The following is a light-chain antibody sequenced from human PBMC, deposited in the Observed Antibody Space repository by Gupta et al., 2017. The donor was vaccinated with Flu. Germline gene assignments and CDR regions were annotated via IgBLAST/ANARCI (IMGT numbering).Light chain of an antibody. CDR1: QSVRSW. CDR2: RAS. Sequence: PSTRSASAGGGVTISCRASQSVRSWLAWYQKKPGKAPKLLIYRASRVDTGVASRFSGSGSGTEFTLTISSLQPDDFATYYCQQENHPPLTFGRGTTVEI. J-gene: IGKJ4*02. CDR3: QQENHPPLT. V-gene: IGKV1-5*03.